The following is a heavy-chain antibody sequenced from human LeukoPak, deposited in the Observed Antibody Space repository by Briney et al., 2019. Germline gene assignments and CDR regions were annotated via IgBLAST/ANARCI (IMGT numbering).Heavy chain of an antibody. D-gene: IGHD4-11*01. J-gene: IGHJ4*02. V-gene: IGHV3-74*01. Sequence: GGSLRLSCTASGFTFSNYWMHWVRQVPEKGLVWVSRINTGGSSTTHADSVKGRFTISRDNAKNTLYLQMNSLRVEDTAVYYCARSNQADDYWGQGTLVTVSS. CDR1: GFTFSNYW. CDR2: INTGGSST. CDR3: ARSNQADDY.